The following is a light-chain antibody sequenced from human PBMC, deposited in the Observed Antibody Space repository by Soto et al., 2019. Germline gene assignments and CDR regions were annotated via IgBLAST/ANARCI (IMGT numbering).Light chain of an antibody. Sequence: EMVLTQSAGTLSLSPGERATLSCRASQSVAKNFLAWYQQTPGQAPRLLISDASRRATGTPDRFSGSGSGTDFTLTISRLEPEDFAVYYCQQYASSPITFGQGTRLEIK. CDR1: QSVAKNF. CDR2: DAS. V-gene: IGKV3-20*01. J-gene: IGKJ5*01. CDR3: QQYASSPIT.